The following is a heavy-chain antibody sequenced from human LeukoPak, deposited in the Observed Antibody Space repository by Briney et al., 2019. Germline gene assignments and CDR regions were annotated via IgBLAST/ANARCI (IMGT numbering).Heavy chain of an antibody. Sequence: SETLSLTCTVSGGSISSYYWTWIRQPPGKGLEWIGYIYYSGSTNYNPSLKSRVTISVDTSKNQFSLKLSSVTAADTAVYYCARTSSGWYPQPIDYWGQGTLVTVSS. V-gene: IGHV4-59*01. J-gene: IGHJ4*02. CDR1: GGSISSYY. CDR3: ARTSSGWYPQPIDY. CDR2: IYYSGST. D-gene: IGHD6-19*01.